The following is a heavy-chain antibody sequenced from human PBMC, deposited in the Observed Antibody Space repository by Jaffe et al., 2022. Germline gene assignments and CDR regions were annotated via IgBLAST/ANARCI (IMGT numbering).Heavy chain of an antibody. CDR2: IIPIFGTA. V-gene: IGHV1-69*05. CDR1: GGTFSSYA. J-gene: IGHJ6*03. CDR3: ARAPFSGGGNRYYYYYYMDV. Sequence: QVQLVQSGAEVKKPGSSVKVSCKASGGTFSSYAISWVRQAPGQGLEWMGGIIPIFGTANYAQKFQGRVTITTDESTSTAYMELSSLRSEDTAVYYCARAPFSGGGNRYYYYYYMDVWGKGTTVTVSS. D-gene: IGHD3-10*01.